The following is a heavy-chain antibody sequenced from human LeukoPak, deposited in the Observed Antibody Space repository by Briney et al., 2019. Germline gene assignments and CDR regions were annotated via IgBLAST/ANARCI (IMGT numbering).Heavy chain of an antibody. CDR2: ISYTGDT. CDR3: ARLTPLYGLYY. CDR1: GASINSGAYS. Sequence: SQTLSLTCAVSGASINSGAYSWTWIRPRPGEGLEFIGNISYTGDTYFTPSLKSRVAFSVDTSKSPFSLRLPSVTAADTAFYYCARLTPLYGLYYCGQGILASVSS. D-gene: IGHD2-2*02. J-gene: IGHJ4*02. V-gene: IGHV4-31*11.